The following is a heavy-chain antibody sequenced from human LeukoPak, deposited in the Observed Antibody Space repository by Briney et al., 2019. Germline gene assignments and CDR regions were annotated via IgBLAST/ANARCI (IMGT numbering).Heavy chain of an antibody. CDR3: ARVSSSSWWALDY. Sequence: GGSLRLSCAASGFTFSSYSMNWVRQAPGEGLEWVSYISSSSSTIYYADSVKGRFTISRDNAKNSLYLQMNSLRAEDTAVYYCARVSSSSWWALDYWGQGTLVTVSS. CDR2: ISSSSSTI. J-gene: IGHJ4*02. CDR1: GFTFSSYS. D-gene: IGHD6-13*01. V-gene: IGHV3-48*04.